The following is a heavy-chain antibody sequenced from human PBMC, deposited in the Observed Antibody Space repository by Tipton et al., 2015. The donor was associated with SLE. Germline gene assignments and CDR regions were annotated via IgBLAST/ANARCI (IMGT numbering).Heavy chain of an antibody. CDR2: ISSSSSTI. CDR1: GFTFSSYS. D-gene: IGHD2-15*01. Sequence: SLRLSCAASGFTFSSYSMNWVRQAPGKGLEWVSYISSSSSTIYYADSVKGRFTISRDNAKNSLYLQMNSLRAEDTAVYYCARGEYSWDFDYWGQGTLVTVSS. V-gene: IGHV3-48*01. J-gene: IGHJ4*02. CDR3: ARGEYSWDFDY.